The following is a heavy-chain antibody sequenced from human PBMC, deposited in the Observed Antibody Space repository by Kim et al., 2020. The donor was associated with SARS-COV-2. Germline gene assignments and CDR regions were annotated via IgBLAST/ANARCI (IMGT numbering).Heavy chain of an antibody. CDR2: ISWRRDNI. Sequence: GGSLRLSCEASGFTFGDFGMHWVRQRPGKGLEWVSGISWRRDNIGYADSVKGRFTISRDNAKKSLYLHMDSLRPEDTAWYYCVKDLYGWELTFESWGQGT. J-gene: IGHJ4*02. D-gene: IGHD1-26*01. CDR3: VKDLYGWELTFES. CDR1: GFTFGDFG. V-gene: IGHV3-9*01.